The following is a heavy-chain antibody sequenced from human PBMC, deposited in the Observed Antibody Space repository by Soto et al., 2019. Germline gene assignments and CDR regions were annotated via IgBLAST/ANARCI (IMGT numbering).Heavy chain of an antibody. CDR2: ISADNGNT. CDR3: ARDRFCSSTSCYVGRFDY. D-gene: IGHD2-2*01. Sequence: QVQLVQSGAEVKKHGASVKVSCKASGYTFITYGISWVRQAPGQGLEWMGWISADNGNTNYAQKLQGRVTMTTDTSTSTAYMELRSLRSDDTAVYYCARDRFCSSTSCYVGRFDYWGQGTLVTVSS. CDR1: GYTFITYG. J-gene: IGHJ4*02. V-gene: IGHV1-18*01.